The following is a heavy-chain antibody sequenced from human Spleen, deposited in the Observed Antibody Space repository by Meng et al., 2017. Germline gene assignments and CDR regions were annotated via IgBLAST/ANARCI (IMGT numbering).Heavy chain of an antibody. V-gene: IGHV4-34*01. CDR2: INHSGST. CDR3: ARGPTTMAHDFNY. J-gene: IGHJ4*02. Sequence: QLQLKQLGARLLKPSETLSLTCVVSGGSFSDYYWSWIRQPPGKGLEWIGEINHSGSTNYNPSLESRATISVDTSQNNLSLKLSSVTAADSAVYYCARGPTTMAHDFNYWGQGTLVTVSS. D-gene: IGHD4-11*01. CDR1: GGSFSDYY.